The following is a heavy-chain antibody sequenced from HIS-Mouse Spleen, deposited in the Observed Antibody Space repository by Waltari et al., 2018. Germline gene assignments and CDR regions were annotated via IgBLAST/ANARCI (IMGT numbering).Heavy chain of an antibody. CDR1: GGSFSGYY. Sequence: QVQLQQWGAGLLKPSETLSLTSAVYGGSFSGYYWRWLRHPPGKGLEWIGEINHSGSTNYNPSLKSRVTISVDTSKNQFSLKLSSVTAADTAVYYCARGRSPATVTIGYYFDYWGQGTLVTVSS. CDR2: INHSGST. V-gene: IGHV4-34*01. CDR3: ARGRSPATVTIGYYFDY. J-gene: IGHJ4*02. D-gene: IGHD4-17*01.